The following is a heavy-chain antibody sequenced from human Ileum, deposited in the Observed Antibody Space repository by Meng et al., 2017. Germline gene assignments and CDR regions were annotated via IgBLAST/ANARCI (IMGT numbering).Heavy chain of an antibody. CDR3: ARDIYNWNDRAFDI. V-gene: IGHV1-18*01. CDR1: GYTFTSYV. CDR2: ISAYNGNT. D-gene: IGHD1-1*01. Sequence: ASVKVSCKASGYTFTSYVISWVRQAPGQGLEWMGWISAYNGNTNYAQKLQGRVTMTTDTSTSTAYMELRSLRSDDTAVYYCARDIYNWNDRAFDIWGQGTMVTVSS. J-gene: IGHJ3*02.